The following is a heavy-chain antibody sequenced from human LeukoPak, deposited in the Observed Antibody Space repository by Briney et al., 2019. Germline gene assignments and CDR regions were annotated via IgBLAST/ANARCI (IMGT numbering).Heavy chain of an antibody. J-gene: IGHJ4*02. Sequence: GGSLRLSCAASGLTFSKYWLHWVRQPPGRGLVWLARINPDDKSTSYADSVKGRFTISRDNAKNSLYLQMNSLRAEDTALYYCAKDMSPGGDYGDSGVLDYWGQGTLVTVSS. D-gene: IGHD4-17*01. CDR3: AKDMSPGGDYGDSGVLDY. CDR2: INPDDKST. CDR1: GLTFSKYW. V-gene: IGHV3-74*01.